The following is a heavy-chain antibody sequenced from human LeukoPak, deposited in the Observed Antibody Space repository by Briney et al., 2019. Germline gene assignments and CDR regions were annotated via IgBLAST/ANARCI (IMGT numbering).Heavy chain of an antibody. CDR3: ARNPIRANYYYYYYMDV. J-gene: IGHJ6*03. CDR2: INPNSGGT. CDR1: GYTFTGYY. Sequence: ASVKVSCKASGYTFTGYYMHWVRQAPGQGLEWMGWINPNSGGTDYAQKFQGRVTMTRDTSISTAYMELSRLRSDDTAVYYCARNPIRANYYYYYYMDVWGKGTTVTVSS. V-gene: IGHV1-2*02. D-gene: IGHD3-10*01.